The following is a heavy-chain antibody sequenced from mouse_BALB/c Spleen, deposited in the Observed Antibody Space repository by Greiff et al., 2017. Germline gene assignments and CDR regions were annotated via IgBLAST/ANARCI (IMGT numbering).Heavy chain of an antibody. Sequence: DVQLQESGPGLVKPSQSLSLTCTVTGYSITSDYAWNWIRQFPGNKLEWMGYISYSGSTSYNPSLKSRISITRDTSKNQFFLQLNSVTTEDTATYYCARTYYYGSSPYYFDYWGQGTTLTVSS. CDR1: GYSITSDYA. V-gene: IGHV3-2*02. J-gene: IGHJ2*01. D-gene: IGHD1-1*01. CDR2: ISYSGST. CDR3: ARTYYYGSSPYYFDY.